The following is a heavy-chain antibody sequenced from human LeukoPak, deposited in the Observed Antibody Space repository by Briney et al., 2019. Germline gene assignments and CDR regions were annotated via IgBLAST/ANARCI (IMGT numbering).Heavy chain of an antibody. CDR3: ARGPRHIMGAGYNWFDP. CDR1: GFTFSSYS. CDR2: ISSSSSYI. V-gene: IGHV3-21*01. J-gene: IGHJ5*02. Sequence: PGGSLRLSCAASGFTFSSYSMNWVRQAPGKGLEWVSSISSSSSYIYYADSVKGRFTISRDNAKNSLYLQMNSLRAEDTAVYYCARGPRHIMGAGYNWFDPWGRGTLVTVSS. D-gene: IGHD1-26*01.